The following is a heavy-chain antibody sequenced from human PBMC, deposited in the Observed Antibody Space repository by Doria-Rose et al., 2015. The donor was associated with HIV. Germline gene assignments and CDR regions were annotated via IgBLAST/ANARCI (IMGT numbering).Heavy chain of an antibody. CDR2: IFSDDER. CDR1: GVSLSSPGMG. V-gene: IGHV2-26*01. Sequence: QVTLKESGPVLVKPTETLTLTCTVSGVSLSSPGMGVSWIRQPPGKALEWLANIFSDDERSYKTSRKSRLTISRGTSKSQVVLTMTDMDHVDTATYYCARIKSSRWYHKYYFDFWGQGTLVIVSA. D-gene: IGHD6-13*01. J-gene: IGHJ4*02. CDR3: ARIKSSRWYHKYYFDF.